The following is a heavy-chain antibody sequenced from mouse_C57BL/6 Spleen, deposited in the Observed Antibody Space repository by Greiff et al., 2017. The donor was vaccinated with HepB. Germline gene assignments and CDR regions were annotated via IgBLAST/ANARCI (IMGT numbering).Heavy chain of an antibody. D-gene: IGHD1-1*01. J-gene: IGHJ4*01. V-gene: IGHV1-80*01. CDR3: ARDYGSSWGAMDY. CDR2: IYPGDGDT. CDR1: GYAFSSYW. Sequence: VKVVESGAELVKPGASVKISCKASGYAFSSYWMNWVKQRPGKGLEWIGQIYPGDGDTNYNGKFKGKATLTADKSSSTAYMQLSSLTSEDSAVYFCARDYGSSWGAMDYWGQGTSVTVSS.